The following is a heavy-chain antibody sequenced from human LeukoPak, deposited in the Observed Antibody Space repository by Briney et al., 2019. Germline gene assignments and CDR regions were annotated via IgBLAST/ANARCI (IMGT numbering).Heavy chain of an antibody. D-gene: IGHD1-1*01. V-gene: IGHV5-51*01. CDR1: GYTFTNYW. Sequence: GESLKISCEGSGYTFTNYWIGWVRQMPVKGLEWMGIIYPGDSDTRYSPSFQGQVTISVDNSINTAYLQWSSLKASDTAMYYCARQNAEVSYFDYWGQGTLVTVSS. CDR3: ARQNAEVSYFDY. J-gene: IGHJ4*02. CDR2: IYPGDSDT.